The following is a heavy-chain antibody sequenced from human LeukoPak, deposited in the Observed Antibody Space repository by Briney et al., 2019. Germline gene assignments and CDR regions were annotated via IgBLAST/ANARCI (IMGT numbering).Heavy chain of an antibody. CDR2: ISYDGSNK. D-gene: IGHD2-15*01. V-gene: IGHV3-30*18. Sequence: GGCLRLSCASSGFTFSSYGMHWVPQAPGKGLELVAVISYDGSNKYYADSVKGRFTISRDNSTNTLYLQMNSLRAEDTAVYYCAKVRRGYCSGGSCYSWFDHWGQGTLVTISS. CDR3: AKVRRGYCSGGSCYSWFDH. CDR1: GFTFSSYG. J-gene: IGHJ5*02.